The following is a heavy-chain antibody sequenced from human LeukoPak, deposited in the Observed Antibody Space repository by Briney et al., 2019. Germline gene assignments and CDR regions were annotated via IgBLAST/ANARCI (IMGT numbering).Heavy chain of an antibody. V-gene: IGHV3-11*06. CDR2: ISSSSSYT. J-gene: IGHJ4*02. CDR3: ARDLGYVDY. D-gene: IGHD6-13*01. Sequence: PGGSLRLSCAASGFTFSDYYMSWIRQAPGKGLEWVSYISSSSSYTNYADSVKGRFTISRDNAKNSLYLQMNGLRDDDTAVYYCARDLGYVDYWGQGTLVTVSS. CDR1: GFTFSDYY.